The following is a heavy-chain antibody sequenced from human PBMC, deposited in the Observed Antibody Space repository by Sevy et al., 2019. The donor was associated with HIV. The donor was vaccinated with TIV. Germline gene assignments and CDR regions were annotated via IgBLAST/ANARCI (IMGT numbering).Heavy chain of an antibody. J-gene: IGHJ6*02. D-gene: IGHD4-17*01. Sequence: SETLSLTCTVSGGSISSGGYYWSWIRQHPGKGLEWIGYIYYSGSTYYNPSLKSRVTISVDTSKNQFSLKLSSVTAADTAVYYCARAGVYGPIGMDVWGQGTTVTVSS. CDR2: IYYSGST. CDR1: GGSISSGGYY. CDR3: ARAGVYGPIGMDV. V-gene: IGHV4-31*03.